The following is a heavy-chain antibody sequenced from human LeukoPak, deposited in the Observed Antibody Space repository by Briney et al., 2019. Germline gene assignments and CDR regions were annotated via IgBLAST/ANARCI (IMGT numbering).Heavy chain of an antibody. CDR3: ARGGAYYYDSSGYYWFDY. D-gene: IGHD3-22*01. J-gene: IGHJ4*02. V-gene: IGHV5-51*01. CDR1: GYSFTSYW. Sequence: GESLKISCKGSGYSFTSYWIGWVRQMPGKGLEWMGIIYPGDSDTRYSPSFQGQVTISADKSISTAYLQWSSLKASDTAMYYCARGGAYYYDSSGYYWFDYWGQGTLVTVSS. CDR2: IYPGDSDT.